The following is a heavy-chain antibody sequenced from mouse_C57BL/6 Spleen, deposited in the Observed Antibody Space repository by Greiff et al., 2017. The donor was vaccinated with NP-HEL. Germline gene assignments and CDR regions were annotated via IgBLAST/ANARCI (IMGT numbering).Heavy chain of an antibody. CDR3: ARRGVTTGFDY. CDR1: GYTFTSYW. D-gene: IGHD2-2*01. Sequence: VQLQQPGAELVRPGSSVKLSCKASGYTFTSYWMHWVKQRPIQGLEWIGNIDPSDSETHYNQKFKDKATLTVDKSSSTAYMQLSSLTSEDSAVYYCARRGVTTGFDYWGQGTTLTVSS. J-gene: IGHJ2*01. CDR2: IDPSDSET. V-gene: IGHV1-52*01.